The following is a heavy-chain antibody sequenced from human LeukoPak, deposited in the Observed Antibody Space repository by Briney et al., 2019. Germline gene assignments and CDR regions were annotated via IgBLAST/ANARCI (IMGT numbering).Heavy chain of an antibody. CDR3: ARGADSSGYYSIFYFDY. D-gene: IGHD3-22*01. Sequence: SETLSLTCAVYGGSFSGYYWSWIRQPPGKGLEWIGEINHSGSTNYNPSLKSRVTISVDTSKNQFSLKLSSVAAADTAVYYCARGADSSGYYSIFYFDYWGQGTLVTVSS. V-gene: IGHV4-34*01. CDR1: GGSFSGYY. CDR2: INHSGST. J-gene: IGHJ4*02.